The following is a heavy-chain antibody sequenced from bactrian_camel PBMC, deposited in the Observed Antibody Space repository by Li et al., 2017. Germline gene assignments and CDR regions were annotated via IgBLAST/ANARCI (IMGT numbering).Heavy chain of an antibody. J-gene: IGHJ4*01. D-gene: IGHD2*01. V-gene: IGHV3S53*01. CDR2: IDRDGRT. CDR1: GYRYSTYC. Sequence: HVQLVESGGGSVQAGESLRLSCVVSGYRYSTYCMGWFRQVPGNEREPLASIDRDGRTSVADSVKGRFTISRDNAGNMVYLQMNSLKTEDAGVCYCATTYWLLPTSCGQGTQVTVS. CDR3: ATTYWLLPTS.